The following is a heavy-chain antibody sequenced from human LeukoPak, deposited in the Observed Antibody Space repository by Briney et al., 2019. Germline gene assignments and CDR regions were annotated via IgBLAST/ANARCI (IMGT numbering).Heavy chain of an antibody. CDR2: IVVGSGNT. Sequence: SVKVSCKASGFTFDSCAIQWVRQARGQRLELIGWIVVGSGNTNYAQKFQDRVTITRDMSTDTAYMELRSLRSEDTAVYYCAADLRGDYNSGSPRWFDPWGQGTQVTVSS. CDR1: GFTFDSCA. CDR3: AADLRGDYNSGSPRWFDP. D-gene: IGHD3-10*01. V-gene: IGHV1-58*02. J-gene: IGHJ5*02.